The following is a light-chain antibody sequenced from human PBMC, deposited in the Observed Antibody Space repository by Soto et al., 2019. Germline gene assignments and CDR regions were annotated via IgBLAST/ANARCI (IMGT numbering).Light chain of an antibody. Sequence: EIVLTQSPGPLSLSPGERAILSCRPSQSVSSRYLAWYQQKPGQAPRLLIYGASSRATGIPDRFSGSGSGTDFTLTTSRLEPEDVAVYYCQQYGSSPWTFGQGTKVDIK. CDR2: GAS. CDR1: QSVSSRY. V-gene: IGKV3-20*01. CDR3: QQYGSSPWT. J-gene: IGKJ1*01.